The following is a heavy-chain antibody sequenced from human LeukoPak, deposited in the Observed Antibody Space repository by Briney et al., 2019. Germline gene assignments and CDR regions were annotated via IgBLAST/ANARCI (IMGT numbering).Heavy chain of an antibody. D-gene: IGHD3-3*01. CDR1: GYTFTGYY. V-gene: IGHV1-2*02. CDR3: ARDWVDFWSGPYYFDY. J-gene: IGHJ4*02. CDR2: INPNSGGT. Sequence: ASVKVSCKASGYTFTGYYMHWVRQAPGQGLEWMGLINPNSGGTNYAQKFQGRVTMTRDTSISTAYMELSRLRSDDTAVYYCARDWVDFWSGPYYFDYWGQGTLVTVSS.